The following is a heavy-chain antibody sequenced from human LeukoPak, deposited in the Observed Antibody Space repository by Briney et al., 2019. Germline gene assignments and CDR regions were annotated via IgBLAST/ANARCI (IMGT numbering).Heavy chain of an antibody. CDR3: ARDWGTYFDY. D-gene: IGHD7-27*01. CDR2: INHSGST. CDR1: GGSFSGYY. Sequence: SETLSLTCAVYGGSFSGYYWSWIRQPPGKGLEWIGEINHSGSTNYNPSLKSRVTISVDTSKNQFSLKLSSVTAADTAMYYCARDWGTYFDYWGQGTLVTVSS. V-gene: IGHV4-34*01. J-gene: IGHJ4*02.